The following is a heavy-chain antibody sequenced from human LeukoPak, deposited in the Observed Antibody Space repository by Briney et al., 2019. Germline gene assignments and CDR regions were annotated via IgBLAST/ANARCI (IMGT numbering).Heavy chain of an antibody. CDR3: AKDGRSIAAAGNFDY. V-gene: IGHV3-23*01. J-gene: IGHJ4*02. CDR2: ISGSGGST. Sequence: GGSLRLSCAASGFTFSSSAMSWVRQAPGKGLEWVSAISGSGGSTYYADSVKGRFTISRDNSKNTLYLQMNSLRTEDTAVYYCAKDGRSIAAAGNFDYWGQGTLVTVSS. D-gene: IGHD6-13*01. CDR1: GFTFSSSA.